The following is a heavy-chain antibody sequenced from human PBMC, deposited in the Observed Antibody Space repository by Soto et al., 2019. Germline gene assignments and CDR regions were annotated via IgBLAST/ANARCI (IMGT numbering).Heavy chain of an antibody. CDR2: ISSSSSYI. V-gene: IGHV3-21*01. Sequence: GESLKISCAASGFTFSSYSMNWVRQAPGKGLEWVSSISSSSSYIYYADSVKGRFTISRDNAKNSLYLQMNSLRAEDTAVYYCAKSSSWYPTYFDYWGQGTLVTVSS. CDR1: GFTFSSYS. CDR3: AKSSSWYPTYFDY. D-gene: IGHD6-13*01. J-gene: IGHJ4*02.